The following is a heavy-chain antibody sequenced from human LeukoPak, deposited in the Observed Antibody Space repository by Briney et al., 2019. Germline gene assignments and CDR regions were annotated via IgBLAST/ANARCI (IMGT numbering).Heavy chain of an antibody. CDR1: GFTFSTYT. V-gene: IGHV3-48*02. CDR3: ARVLTDSRGWYHFDY. D-gene: IGHD6-19*01. CDR2: ITGTSSTI. Sequence: GGSLRLSCAASGFTFSTYTMNWVRQAPGKGLEWVSYITGTSSTIYYADSVKDRFTVSRDNARNSLYLQMNSLRDEDTAVYYCARVLTDSRGWYHFDYWGQGTLVTASS. J-gene: IGHJ4*02.